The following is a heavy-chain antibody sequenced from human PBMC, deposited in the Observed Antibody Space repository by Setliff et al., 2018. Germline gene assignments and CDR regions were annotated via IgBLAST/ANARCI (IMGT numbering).Heavy chain of an antibody. CDR3: TTRYHNPGDGYSAVFDF. Sequence: GGSLRLSCTASGFTFNKHWMTWVRQAPGKGLEWVANIKKDGSEEYYVDSVRGRFTISRDNAHNSLYLQMNNLRVEDTAVYYCTTRYHNPGDGYSAVFDFWGQGSLVTVSS. J-gene: IGHJ4*02. V-gene: IGHV3-7*03. CDR2: IKKDGSEE. D-gene: IGHD1-26*01. CDR1: GFTFNKHW.